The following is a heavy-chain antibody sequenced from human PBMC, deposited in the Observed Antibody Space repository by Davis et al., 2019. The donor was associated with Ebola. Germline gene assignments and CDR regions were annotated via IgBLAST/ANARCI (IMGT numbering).Heavy chain of an antibody. V-gene: IGHV3-23*01. CDR3: AKGRIAVSKRHAFDM. D-gene: IGHD6-19*01. J-gene: IGHJ3*02. Sequence: GESLKISCAASGFTFSSYAMNWVRQAPGKGLEWVAGTSGSGSSTYYADSLKGRFTISRDNSKNTLYLQMNRLTAEDTAVYYCAKGRIAVSKRHAFDMWGRGTMVTVTS. CDR2: TSGSGSST. CDR1: GFTFSSYA.